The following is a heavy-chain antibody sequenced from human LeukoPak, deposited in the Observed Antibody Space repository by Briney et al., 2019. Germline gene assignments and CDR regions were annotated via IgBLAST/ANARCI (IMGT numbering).Heavy chain of an antibody. CDR3: ARGKRITGTHFDY. CDR1: GGSFSGYY. Sequence: LSETLSLTCAVYGGSFSGYYWSWIRQPPGKGLEWIGEINHSGSTNYNPSLKSRVTISVDTSKNQFSLKLSSVTAADTAVYYCARGKRITGTHFDYWGQGTLVTVSS. CDR2: INHSGST. D-gene: IGHD1-20*01. J-gene: IGHJ4*02. V-gene: IGHV4-34*01.